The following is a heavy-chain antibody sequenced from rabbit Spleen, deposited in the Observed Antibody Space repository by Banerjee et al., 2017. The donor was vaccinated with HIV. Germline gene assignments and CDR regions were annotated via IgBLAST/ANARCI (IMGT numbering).Heavy chain of an antibody. V-gene: IGHV1S40*01. J-gene: IGHJ4*01. CDR3: ARDQGANIWTGYGYAAL. CDR1: GFSFSTNYY. Sequence: QQLVESGGGLVKPGASLTLTCTASGFSFSTNYYMCWVRQAPGKGLEWIACIYGGVSGDTYYASWAKGRFTISKTSSTAVDLKMTSLTAADTATYFCARDQGANIWTGYGYAALWGPGTIVTVS. D-gene: IGHD6-1*01. CDR2: IYGGVSGDT.